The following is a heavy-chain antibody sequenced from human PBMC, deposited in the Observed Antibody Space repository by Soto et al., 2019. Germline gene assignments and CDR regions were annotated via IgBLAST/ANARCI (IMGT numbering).Heavy chain of an antibody. CDR1: GFTFSGFA. J-gene: IGHJ3*02. V-gene: IGHV3-23*01. D-gene: IGHD3-10*02. CDR3: AKARPSGGYYYVEALDI. CDR2: ISDSGRST. Sequence: GESLKISCAASGFTFSGFAMTWVRQAPGKGLEWVSVISDSGRSTYYADSVKGRFTISRDNSKNTLSVEINSLRAEDTAVYYCAKARPSGGYYYVEALDIWGQGTMVTVSS.